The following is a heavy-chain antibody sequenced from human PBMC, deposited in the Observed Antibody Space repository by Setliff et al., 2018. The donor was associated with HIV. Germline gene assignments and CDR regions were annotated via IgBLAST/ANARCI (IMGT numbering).Heavy chain of an antibody. Sequence: SETLSLTCTVSGGSISSSNYYWGWIRQPPGKGLEWIGSIYYSGSTYYNPSLKSRITISVDTSKNQFSLKLSSVTAADTAVYYRARKNRYCSGGSCYYFDSWGLGTLVTVSS. CDR2: IYYSGST. V-gene: IGHV4-39*01. J-gene: IGHJ4*02. CDR1: GGSISSSNYY. D-gene: IGHD2-15*01. CDR3: ARKNRYCSGGSCYYFDS.